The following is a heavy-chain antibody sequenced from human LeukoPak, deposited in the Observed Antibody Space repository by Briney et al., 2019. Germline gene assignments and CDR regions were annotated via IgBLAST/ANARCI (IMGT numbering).Heavy chain of an antibody. CDR1: GGSISSYY. CDR2: IYYSGST. Sequence: PSETLSLTCTVSGGSISSYYWSWIRQPPGKGLEWIGYIYYSGSTNYNPSLKSRVTISVDTSKNQFSLKLSSVTAADTAVYYCARDGSSWSGGTWFDPWGQGTLVTVSS. D-gene: IGHD6-13*01. V-gene: IGHV4-59*12. J-gene: IGHJ5*02. CDR3: ARDGSSWSGGTWFDP.